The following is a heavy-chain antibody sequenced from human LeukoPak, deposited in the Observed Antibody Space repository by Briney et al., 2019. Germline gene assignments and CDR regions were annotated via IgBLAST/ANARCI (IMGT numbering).Heavy chain of an antibody. CDR2: INHSGST. CDR1: GGSFSGHY. J-gene: IGHJ6*03. CDR3: ARVLYYYYYHMDV. Sequence: QPSETLSLTCDVYGGSFSGHYWSWIRQFPGKGLEWIGEINHSGSTNYNPSLKSRVTISVDTSKNQFSLKLRSVTAADTAVYYCARVLYYYYYHMDVWGKGTTVTVSS. V-gene: IGHV4-34*01.